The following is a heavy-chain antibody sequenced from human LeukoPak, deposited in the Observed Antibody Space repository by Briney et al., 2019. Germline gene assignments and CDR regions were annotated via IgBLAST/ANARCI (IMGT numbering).Heavy chain of an antibody. D-gene: IGHD2-2*01. CDR1: GGSFSGYY. CDR2: INHSGST. J-gene: IGHJ5*02. V-gene: IGHV4-34*01. CDR3: AREEGGYCSSTSCPFDP. Sequence: SETLSLTCAVYGGSFSGYYWSWIRQPPGKGLEWIGEINHSGSTNYNPCLKSRVTISVDTSKNQFSLKLSSVTAADTAVYYCAREEGGYCSSTSCPFDPWGQGTPVTVSS.